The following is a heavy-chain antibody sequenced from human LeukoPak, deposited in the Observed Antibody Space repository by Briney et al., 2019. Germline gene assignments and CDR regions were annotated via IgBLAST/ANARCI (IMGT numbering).Heavy chain of an antibody. CDR2: ISSSSSYI. CDR3: ARGASSGLPSPWSP. V-gene: IGHV3-21*01. CDR1: GFTFSSYS. D-gene: IGHD6-19*01. J-gene: IGHJ5*02. Sequence: GGSLRLSCAASGFTFSSYSMNWVRQAPGKGLEWVPSISSSSSYIYYADSVKGRFTISRDNAKNSPYLQMNSLRAEDTAVYYCARGASSGLPSPWSPWGQGTLVTVSS.